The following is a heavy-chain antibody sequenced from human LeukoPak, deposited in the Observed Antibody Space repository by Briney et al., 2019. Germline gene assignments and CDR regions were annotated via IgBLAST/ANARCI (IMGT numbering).Heavy chain of an antibody. Sequence: AASAKVSCKASGYTFTSYGISWVRQAPGQGLEWMGIINPSGGSTSYAQKFQGRVTMTRDTSTSTVYMELSSLRSEDTAVYYCARVSGYCSGTSCVFDYWGQGTLVTVSS. D-gene: IGHD2-2*01. CDR3: ARVSGYCSGTSCVFDY. J-gene: IGHJ4*02. V-gene: IGHV1-46*01. CDR2: INPSGGST. CDR1: GYTFTSYG.